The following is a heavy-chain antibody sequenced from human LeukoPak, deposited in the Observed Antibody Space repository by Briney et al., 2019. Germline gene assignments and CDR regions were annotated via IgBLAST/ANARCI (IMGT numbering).Heavy chain of an antibody. D-gene: IGHD3-10*01. V-gene: IGHV3-48*01. CDR1: GFTFSSYS. CDR2: ISSSGSTI. CDR3: AKDQGGYYYGSGSYYKYYFDY. J-gene: IGHJ4*02. Sequence: GGSLRLSCAASGFTFSSYSMNWVRQAPGKGLEWVSYISSSGSTIDYAGSVKGRFTISRDNSKNTLYLQMNSLRAEDTAVYYCAKDQGGYYYGSGSYYKYYFDYWGQGTLVTVSS.